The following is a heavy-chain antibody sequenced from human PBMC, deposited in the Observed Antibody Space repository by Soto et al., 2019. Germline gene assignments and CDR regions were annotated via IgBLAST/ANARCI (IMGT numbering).Heavy chain of an antibody. J-gene: IGHJ4*02. CDR1: AFTFSTYA. D-gene: IGHD2-15*01. CDR2: ISYDGYNK. V-gene: IGHV3-30-3*01. Sequence: QVQLVESGGSVVQPKRSLRLSCAASAFTFSTYAMHWVRQAPGKGLEWVAVISYDGYNKYYADSVKGRFTISRDNSKNTLYLQMNSLRAEDTAVYYCARDVLYCSRGSCYPALDYWGQGTLVTVSS. CDR3: ARDVLYCSRGSCYPALDY.